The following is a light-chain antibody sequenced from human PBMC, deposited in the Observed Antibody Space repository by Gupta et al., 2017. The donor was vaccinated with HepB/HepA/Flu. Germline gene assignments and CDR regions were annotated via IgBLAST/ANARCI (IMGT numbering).Light chain of an antibody. J-gene: IGKJ1*01. V-gene: IGKV3-20*01. CDR3: QQYDSPWT. CDR2: GAS. CDR1: QSVSSSY. Sequence: EIVLTQSPGTLSLSPGERATLSCRASQSVSSSYLAWYQQKPGQAPRLLIYGASSRATGIPDRFSGSGSGTDFTLTSSRLEPGDFAVYYCQQYDSPWTFGQGTKVEIK.